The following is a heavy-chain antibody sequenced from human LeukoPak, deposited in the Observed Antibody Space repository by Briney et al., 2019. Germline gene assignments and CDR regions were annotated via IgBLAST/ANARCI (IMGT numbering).Heavy chain of an antibody. CDR3: ARSGGMGYYYYMDV. D-gene: IGHD1-26*01. V-gene: IGHV3-11*01. CDR1: GFTFDDYG. Sequence: WGSLRLSCAASGFTFDDYGMSWVRQAPGKGLECVSYISSSGSTIYYADSVKGRFTISRDNAKKSLYLQMNSLRAEDTAVYYCARSGGMGYYYYMDVWGKGTTVTISS. CDR2: ISSSGSTI. J-gene: IGHJ6*03.